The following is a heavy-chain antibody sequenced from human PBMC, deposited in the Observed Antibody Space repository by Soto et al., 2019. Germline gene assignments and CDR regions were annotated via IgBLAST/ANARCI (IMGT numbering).Heavy chain of an antibody. D-gene: IGHD3-22*01. CDR2: IYFRGNT. Sequence: SETLSLTCSVSGDSISRIDYYWTWIRQHPEKGLEWIGNIYFRGNTYYSPSLESRLTISVDTSKNQFSLKLTSVTAADTAVYYCAREGGSYDSGDYLLRGAFDIWGQGTMVTVSS. CDR3: AREGGSYDSGDYLLRGAFDI. CDR1: GDSISRIDYY. V-gene: IGHV4-31*03. J-gene: IGHJ3*02.